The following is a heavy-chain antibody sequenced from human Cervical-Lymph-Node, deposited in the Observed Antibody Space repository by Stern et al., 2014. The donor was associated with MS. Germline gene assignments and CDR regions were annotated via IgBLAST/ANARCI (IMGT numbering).Heavy chain of an antibody. J-gene: IGHJ4*02. Sequence: QVTLKESGPALVKPTQTLTLTCTFSGFSLSTSGMRVSWIRQPPGKALEWLARPGWYDDKFYSTSLKTRLTISKDTSKNQVVLTMTNMDPVDTATYYCARSPPYYEFWNDYYYFDYWGQGTLVAVSS. V-gene: IGHV2-70*04. CDR3: ARSPPYYEFWNDYYYFDY. D-gene: IGHD3-3*01. CDR1: GFSLSTSGMR. CDR2: PGWYDDK.